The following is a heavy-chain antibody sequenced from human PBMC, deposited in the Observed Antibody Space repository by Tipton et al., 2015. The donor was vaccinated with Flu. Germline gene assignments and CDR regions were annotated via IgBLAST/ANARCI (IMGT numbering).Heavy chain of an antibody. CDR3: ARDGGNYGHSYGVDV. J-gene: IGHJ6*02. CDR2: TSYDGRNK. D-gene: IGHD1-7*01. V-gene: IGHV3-30*04. CDR1: GFTFSSYA. Sequence: SLRLSCAASGFTFSSYAIHWVRQAPGKGLEWVAVTSYDGRNKDHADSVKGRFTISRDNSKNTLYLQMNSLRAEDTAVYYCARDGGNYGHSYGVDVWGQGTTVTVSS.